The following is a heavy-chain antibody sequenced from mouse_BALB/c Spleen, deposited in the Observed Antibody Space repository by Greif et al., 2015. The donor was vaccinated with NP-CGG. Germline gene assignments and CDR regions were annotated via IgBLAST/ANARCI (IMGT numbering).Heavy chain of an antibody. D-gene: IGHD2-1*01. Sequence: QVQLQQSGAELVRPGSSVKISCKASGYAFSSYWMNWVKQRPGQGLEWIGQIYPGDGDTNYNGKFEGKATLTADKSSSTAYMQLSSLTSEDSAVYFCARWGGNYEFAYWGQGTLVTVSA. V-gene: IGHV1-80*01. J-gene: IGHJ3*01. CDR3: ARWGGNYEFAY. CDR2: IYPGDGDT. CDR1: GYAFSSYW.